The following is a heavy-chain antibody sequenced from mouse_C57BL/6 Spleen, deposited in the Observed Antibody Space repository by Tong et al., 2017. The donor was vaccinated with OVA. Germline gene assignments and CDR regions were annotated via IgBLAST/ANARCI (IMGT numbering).Heavy chain of an antibody. CDR3: TQTAQATLPFDY. CDR1: GYTFTEYT. V-gene: IGHV1-62-2*01. J-gene: IGHJ2*01. Sequence: VQLQESGAELVKPGASVKLSCKASGYTFTEYTIHWVKQRSGQGLEWIGWFYPGSGSIKYNEKFKDKATLTADKSSSTVYMELSRLTSEDSAVYYCTQTAQATLPFDYWGQGTTLTVSS. CDR2: FYPGSGSI. D-gene: IGHD3-2*02.